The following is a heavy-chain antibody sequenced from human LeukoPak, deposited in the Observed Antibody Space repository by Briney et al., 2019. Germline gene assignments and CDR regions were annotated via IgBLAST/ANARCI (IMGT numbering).Heavy chain of an antibody. CDR1: GYTFTSYY. V-gene: IGHV1-46*03. Sequence: ASVKVSCKASGYTFTSYYMHWVRQAPGQGLEWMGIINPSGGSTSYAQKFQGRVTMTRDTSTSTVYMELSSLRSEDTAVYYCARDLTAYCSSTSCCPYYYYYYMDVWGKGTTVTISS. CDR3: ARDLTAYCSSTSCCPYYYYYYMDV. CDR2: INPSGGST. J-gene: IGHJ6*03. D-gene: IGHD2-2*01.